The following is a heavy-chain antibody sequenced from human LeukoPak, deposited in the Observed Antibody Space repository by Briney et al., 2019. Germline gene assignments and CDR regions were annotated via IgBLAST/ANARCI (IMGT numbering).Heavy chain of an antibody. Sequence: GGSLRLSCPASGLTFSDYYMSWIRQAPGKGLEWVSYISSSGSTIYYADSVKGRFTISRDNAKNSLYLQMNSLRAEDTAVYYCARWSAAGTSRYYMDVWGKGTTVTVSS. J-gene: IGHJ6*03. D-gene: IGHD6-13*01. CDR3: ARWSAAGTSRYYMDV. CDR2: ISSSGSTI. V-gene: IGHV3-11*01. CDR1: GLTFSDYY.